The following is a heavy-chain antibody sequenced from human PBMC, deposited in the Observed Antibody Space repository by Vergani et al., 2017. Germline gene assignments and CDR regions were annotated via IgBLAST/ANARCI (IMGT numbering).Heavy chain of an antibody. CDR1: GFTFSSFA. V-gene: IGHV3-23*01. CDR3: ATEPYFN. CDR2: ISGSGGTT. J-gene: IGHJ4*02. D-gene: IGHD1-14*01. Sequence: EVQLLESGGGFVQPGGSLRLSCAASGFTFSSFAMSWVRQAPGKGLEWVSVISGSGGTTYYADSVKGRFTISRDNSKTTLYLQMNSLRAEDTAVYYCATEPYFNWGQGTLVTVSS.